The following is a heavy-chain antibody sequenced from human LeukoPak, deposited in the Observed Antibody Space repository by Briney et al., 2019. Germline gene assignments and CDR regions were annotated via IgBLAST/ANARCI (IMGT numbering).Heavy chain of an antibody. CDR3: ARDGRGSPSDY. CDR1: GFTFSSYI. V-gene: IGHV3-21*01. D-gene: IGHD3-10*01. CDR2: ISSSSSYI. J-gene: IGHJ4*02. Sequence: GGSLRLSCAASGFTFSSYIMNWVRQAPGKGLEWVSSISSSSSYIYYADSVKGRFTISRDNAKNSLYLQMNSLRAEDTAVYYCARDGRGSPSDYWGQGTLVTVSS.